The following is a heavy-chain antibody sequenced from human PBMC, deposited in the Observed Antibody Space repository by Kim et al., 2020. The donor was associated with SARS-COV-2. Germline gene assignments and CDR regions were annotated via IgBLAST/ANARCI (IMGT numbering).Heavy chain of an antibody. CDR3: AREMATINWFDP. D-gene: IGHD5-12*01. CDR2: IYPNSGDT. J-gene: IGHJ5*02. V-gene: IGHV1-2*06. Sequence: ASVKVSCKASGYTFTGYYMHWVRQAPGQGLEWMGRIYPNSGDTNYAQKFQGRVTMTRDTSISTAYMELSRLRSDDTAVYYCAREMATINWFDPWGQGTLV. CDR1: GYTFTGYY.